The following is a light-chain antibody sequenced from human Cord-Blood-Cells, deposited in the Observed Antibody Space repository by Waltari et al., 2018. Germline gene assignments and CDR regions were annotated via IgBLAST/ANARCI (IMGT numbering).Light chain of an antibody. V-gene: IGLV2-23*02. J-gene: IGLJ3*02. Sequence: QSALTQPASVSGSPGQSITISCTGTRSDVGSYNLVSWYQQHPGKAPKLMIYEVSKRPSGVSNRFSGSKSGNMASLTISGLQAEDEADYYCCSYAGSKVFGGGTKLTVL. CDR1: RSDVGSYNL. CDR3: CSYAGSKV. CDR2: EVS.